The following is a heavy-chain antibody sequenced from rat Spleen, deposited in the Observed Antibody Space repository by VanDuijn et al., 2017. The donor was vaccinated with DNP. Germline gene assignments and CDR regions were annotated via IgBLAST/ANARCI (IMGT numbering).Heavy chain of an antibody. V-gene: IGHV3-1*01. J-gene: IGHJ3*01. D-gene: IGHD1-11*01. CDR2: ISYSGRT. Sequence: EVQLQESGSGLVKPSQSLSLTCSVTGYSITSNYWGWIRQFPGNKMEYIGHISYSGRTDYNPSLKSRISITRDTSKNHFFLHLNSVTTEDTATYYWARSGATEGMRAYWFAYWGQGTLVTVSS. CDR1: GYSITSNY. CDR3: ARSGATEGMRAYWFAY.